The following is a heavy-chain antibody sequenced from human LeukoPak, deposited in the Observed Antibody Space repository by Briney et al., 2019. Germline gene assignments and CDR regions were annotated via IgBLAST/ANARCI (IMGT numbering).Heavy chain of an antibody. Sequence: ASETLSLTCTVSGGSISSYYWSWIRQPAGKGLEWIGRIYTSGSTNYNPSLKSRVTMSVDTSKNQFSLKLSSVTAADTAVYYCARAVTVTVGRYYYYYYMDVWGKGTTVTISS. CDR2: IYTSGST. J-gene: IGHJ6*03. CDR1: GGSISSYY. CDR3: ARAVTVTVGRYYYYYYMDV. V-gene: IGHV4-4*07. D-gene: IGHD4-17*01.